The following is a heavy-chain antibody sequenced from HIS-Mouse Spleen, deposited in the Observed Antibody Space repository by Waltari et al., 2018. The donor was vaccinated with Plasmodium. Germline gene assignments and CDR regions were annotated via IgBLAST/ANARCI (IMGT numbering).Heavy chain of an antibody. D-gene: IGHD6-13*01. CDR2: SKPKSGGT. Sequence: QVQLVQSGAEVKKPGASVKVSCKASGYTFTGYYMHWVRQAPGQGLEWMGWSKPKSGGTNEAQKLQGRVTMTRDTSISTAYMERSRLRSDDTAVYYCARDLAAAGHFDYWGQGTLVTVSS. CDR3: ARDLAAAGHFDY. J-gene: IGHJ4*02. V-gene: IGHV1-2*02. CDR1: GYTFTGYY.